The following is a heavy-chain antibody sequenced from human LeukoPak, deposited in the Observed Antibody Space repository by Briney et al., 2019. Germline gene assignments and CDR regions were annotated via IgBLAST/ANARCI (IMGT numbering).Heavy chain of an antibody. CDR1: GGSISRYY. CDR3: ARDRTIFGVVSEFYFDH. J-gene: IGHJ4*02. Sequence: PSETLSLTCTVSGGSISRYYWSWIRQPAGKGLEWIGRIYSSGSTNYNPSLKSRVTMSLDTSKNQFSLKLTSVTAADTAVYFCARDRTIFGVVSEFYFDHWGQGTLVTVSS. D-gene: IGHD3-3*01. V-gene: IGHV4-4*07. CDR2: IYSSGST.